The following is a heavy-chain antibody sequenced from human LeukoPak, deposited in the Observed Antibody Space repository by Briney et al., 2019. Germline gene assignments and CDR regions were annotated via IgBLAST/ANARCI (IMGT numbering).Heavy chain of an antibody. CDR3: ARGPTRANSSDY. CDR1: GFTFSSYW. CDR2: IKQDGSEK. Sequence: GGSLRLSCAASGFTFSSYWMSWVRQAPGKGLEWVAKIKQDGSEKDYVDSVKGRFTLSRDNAKSSLYLQMNSLRVEDTAVYYCARGPTRANSSDYWGQGTLVTVSS. J-gene: IGHJ4*02. D-gene: IGHD2/OR15-2a*01. V-gene: IGHV3-7*01.